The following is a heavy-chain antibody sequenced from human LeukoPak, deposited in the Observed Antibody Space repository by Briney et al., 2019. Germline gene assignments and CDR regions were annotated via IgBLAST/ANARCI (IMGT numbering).Heavy chain of an antibody. D-gene: IGHD6-19*01. V-gene: IGHV1-2*02. J-gene: IGHJ4*02. CDR1: GYTFTGYY. CDR3: ARDISSGWYRTIGY. CDR2: INPNSGGT. Sequence: ASVTVSCKASGYTFTGYYMHWVRQAPGQGLEWMGWINPNSGGTNYAQKFQGRVTMTRDTSISTAYMELSRLRSDDTAVYYCARDISSGWYRTIGYWGQGTLVTVSS.